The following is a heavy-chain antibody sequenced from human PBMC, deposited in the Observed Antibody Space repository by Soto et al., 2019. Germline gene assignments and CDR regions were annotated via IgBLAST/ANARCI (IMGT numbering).Heavy chain of an antibody. CDR2: IYWDDDT. V-gene: IGHV2-5*02. CDR1: GFSLTTSGVG. CDR3: AHRILRTVFGLVTTTAIYFDF. Sequence: QITLNESGPPVVKPAETLTLTCTFSGFSLTTSGVGVGWIRQSPGKAPEWLALIYWDDDTRYSASLKSRLTITKDTSKNQVVLTMASVDPADTATYYCAHRILRTVFGLVTTTAIYFDFWGQGTPVVVSS. J-gene: IGHJ4*02. D-gene: IGHD3-3*01.